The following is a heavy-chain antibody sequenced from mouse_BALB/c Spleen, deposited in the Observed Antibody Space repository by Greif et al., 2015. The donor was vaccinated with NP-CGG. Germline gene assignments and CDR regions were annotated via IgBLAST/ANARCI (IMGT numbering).Heavy chain of an antibody. CDR2: IYPGDGDT. CDR1: GYAFSSYW. CDR3: ARSQGYYFDY. J-gene: IGHJ2*01. Sequence: QVRLQQSGAELVRPGSSVKISCKASGYAFSSYWMNWVKQRPGQGLEWIGQIYPGDGDTNYNGKFKGKATLTADKSSSTAYMQLRSLKSEDSAVYFCARSQGYYFDYWGQGTTLTVSS. V-gene: IGHV1-80*01.